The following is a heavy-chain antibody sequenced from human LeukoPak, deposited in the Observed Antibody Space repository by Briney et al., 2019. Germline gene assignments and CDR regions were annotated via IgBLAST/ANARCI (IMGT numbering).Heavy chain of an antibody. D-gene: IGHD2-15*01. J-gene: IGHJ4*02. CDR2: IYHSGST. CDR3: ARGGYCSGGSCYANDY. Sequence: PSETLSLTCTVSGGSISSSSYYWGWIRQPPGKGLEWIGSIYHSGSTYYNPSLKSRVTILVDTSKNQFSLKLSSVTAADTAVYYCARGGYCSGGSCYANDYWGQGTLVTVSS. CDR1: GGSISSSSYY. V-gene: IGHV4-39*07.